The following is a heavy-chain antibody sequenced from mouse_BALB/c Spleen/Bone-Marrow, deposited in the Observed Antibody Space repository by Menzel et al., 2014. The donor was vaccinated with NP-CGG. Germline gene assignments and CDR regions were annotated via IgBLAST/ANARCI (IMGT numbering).Heavy chain of an antibody. CDR1: GFNIEDTY. V-gene: IGHV14-3*02. CDR3: ARYGNGLMDY. D-gene: IGHD2-1*01. Sequence: VQLQQSGAELVKPGASVKLSCTASGFNIEDTYMHWVKQRPEQGLEWIGRIYPANGDTKYDPKFQGKATITADTSSNTAYLQPSSLTSEDTAVYYCARYGNGLMDYWGQGTSVTVSS. CDR2: IYPANGDT. J-gene: IGHJ4*01.